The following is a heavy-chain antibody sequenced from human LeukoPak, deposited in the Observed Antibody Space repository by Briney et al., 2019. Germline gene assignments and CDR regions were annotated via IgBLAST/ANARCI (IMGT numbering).Heavy chain of an antibody. D-gene: IGHD3-16*02. CDR2: ISSNGGST. V-gene: IGHV3-64*01. Sequence: GGSLRLSCAASGFTFSSYAMPWVRRAPGKGLEYVSAISSNGGSTYYANSVKGRFTISRDNSKNTLYLQMGSLRAEDMAVYYCARGSGHDYVWGSYPDYWGQGTLVTVSS. CDR1: GFTFSSYA. CDR3: ARGSGHDYVWGSYPDY. J-gene: IGHJ4*02.